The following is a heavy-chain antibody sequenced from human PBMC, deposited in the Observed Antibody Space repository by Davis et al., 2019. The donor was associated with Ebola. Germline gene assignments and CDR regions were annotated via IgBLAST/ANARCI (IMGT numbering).Heavy chain of an antibody. D-gene: IGHD2-8*01. CDR2: ISYDGSNK. J-gene: IGHJ6*02. CDR1: GFTFSDYY. V-gene: IGHV3-30-3*01. CDR3: ARDRAQMMVYAIRYYYYGMDV. Sequence: GESLKISCAASGFTFSDYYMSWIRQAPGKGLEWVAVISYDGSNKYYADSVKGRFTISRDNSKNTQYLQMNSLRAEDTAVYYYARDRAQMMVYAIRYYYYGMDVWGQGTTVTVSS.